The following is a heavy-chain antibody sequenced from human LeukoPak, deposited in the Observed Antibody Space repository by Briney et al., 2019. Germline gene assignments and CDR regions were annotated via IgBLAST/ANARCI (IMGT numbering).Heavy chain of an antibody. Sequence: ASVKVSCKASGYTFTSYDINWVRQATGQGPEWMGWMNPNSGNTVYAQKFQGRVTMTRNTSISTAYMELSSLRSEDTAVYYCARRYYYGSGSYYNVALRYWGQGTLVTVSS. J-gene: IGHJ1*01. D-gene: IGHD3-10*01. CDR3: ARRYYYGSGSYYNVALRY. V-gene: IGHV1-8*01. CDR1: GYTFTSYD. CDR2: MNPNSGNT.